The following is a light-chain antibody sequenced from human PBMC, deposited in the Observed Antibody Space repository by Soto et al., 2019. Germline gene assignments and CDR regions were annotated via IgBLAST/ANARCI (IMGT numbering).Light chain of an antibody. V-gene: IGKV3-11*01. CDR2: DAS. J-gene: IGKJ4*01. CDR3: QQRSNWPPLT. CDR1: QSVSSSY. Sequence: EIVLTQSPGTLSLSPGERATLSCGASQSVSSSYLAWYQQKPGQAPRLLIYDASKRAIGIPARFSGSGSGTDFTLTISSLEPEDFVVYYCQQRSNWPPLTFGGGTKVDNK.